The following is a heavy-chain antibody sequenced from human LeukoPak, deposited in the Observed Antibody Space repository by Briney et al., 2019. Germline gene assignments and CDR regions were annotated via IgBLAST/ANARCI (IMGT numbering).Heavy chain of an antibody. Sequence: PGGSLRLSCAASGFTFSRHSMHWVRQAPGKGLEWVAVISYDGSNKYYADSVKGRFTISRDNSKNTLYLQMNSLRAEDTAVYYCAKDGHDSSGYLLPFDYWGQGTLVTVSS. CDR1: GFTFSRHS. V-gene: IGHV3-30*07. CDR2: ISYDGSNK. CDR3: AKDGHDSSGYLLPFDY. D-gene: IGHD3-22*01. J-gene: IGHJ4*02.